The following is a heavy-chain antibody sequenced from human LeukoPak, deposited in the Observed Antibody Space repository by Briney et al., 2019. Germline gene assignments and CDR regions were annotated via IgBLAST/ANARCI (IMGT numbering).Heavy chain of an antibody. CDR3: ARVGVGARAYFDY. Sequence: GGSLRLSCAASGFTFSTYSMNWVRQAPGKGLEWVSYISFISSTIYYADSVKGRFTISRDNAKNSLSLQMNSLRAEDTAVYYCARVGVGARAYFDYWGQGTLVTVSS. J-gene: IGHJ4*02. CDR2: ISFISSTI. D-gene: IGHD1-26*01. CDR1: GFTFSTYS. V-gene: IGHV3-48*04.